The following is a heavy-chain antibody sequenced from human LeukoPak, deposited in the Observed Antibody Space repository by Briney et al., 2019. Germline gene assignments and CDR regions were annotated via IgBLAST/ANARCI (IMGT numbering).Heavy chain of an antibody. CDR1: GGSISSYY. D-gene: IGHD6-19*01. Sequence: SETLSLTCTVSGGSISSYYWTWIRQPPGKGLEWIGYIYNSGSTNYNPSLKSRVTISVDTSKNQFSLKLSSVTAPDTAVYYCARSSRYNSAWFLYWGRGTLVTVSS. CDR2: IYNSGST. V-gene: IGHV4-59*01. CDR3: ARSSRYNSAWFLY. J-gene: IGHJ4*02.